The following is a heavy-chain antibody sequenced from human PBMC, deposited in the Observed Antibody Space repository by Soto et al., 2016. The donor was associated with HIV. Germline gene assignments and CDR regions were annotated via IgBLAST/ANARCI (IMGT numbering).Heavy chain of an antibody. CDR1: GGPVSHYY. CDR2: INHSEST. V-gene: IGHV4-34*02. D-gene: IGHD6-19*01. Sequence: QVQLQQWGPGLVKPSETLSLTCAVYGGPVSHYYWAWIRQGPGKRLEWLGEINHSESTNYNPSLKSRLTVSIDPSKKQFSXKLASVTAADTGVYFCARRANIAVARYFDSWGQGTLVTVSS. CDR3: ARRANIAVARYFDS. J-gene: IGHJ4*01.